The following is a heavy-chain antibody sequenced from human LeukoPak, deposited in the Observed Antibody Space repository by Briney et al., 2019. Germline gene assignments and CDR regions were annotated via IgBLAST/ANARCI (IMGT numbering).Heavy chain of an antibody. D-gene: IGHD2-2*01. CDR1: GFTFSSYA. Sequence: GRSLRLSCAASGFTFSSYAMHWVRQAPGKGLEWVAVISYDGSNKYYADSVKDRFTISRDNSKNTLYLQVDSLRAEDTAVYYCARGLGAYQFDYWGQGTLVTVSS. CDR3: ARGLGAYQFDY. CDR2: ISYDGSNK. V-gene: IGHV3-30-3*01. J-gene: IGHJ4*02.